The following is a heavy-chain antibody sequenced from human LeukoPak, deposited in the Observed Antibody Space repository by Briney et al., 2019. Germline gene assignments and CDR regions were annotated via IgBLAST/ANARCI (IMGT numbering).Heavy chain of an antibody. Sequence: GGSLRLSCAASEFSVGSNYMTWVRQAPGKGLEWVSLIYSGGSTYYADSVKGRFTISRDNSKNTLYLQMNSLRAEDTAVYYCAKVRDSSAYYNFYFDSWGQGTLVTVSS. V-gene: IGHV3-66*01. CDR2: IYSGGST. CDR3: AKVRDSSAYYNFYFDS. D-gene: IGHD3-22*01. CDR1: EFSVGSNY. J-gene: IGHJ4*02.